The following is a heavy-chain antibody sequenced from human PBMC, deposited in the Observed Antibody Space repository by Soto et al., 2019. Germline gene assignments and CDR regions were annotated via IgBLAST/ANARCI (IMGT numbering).Heavy chain of an antibody. Sequence: EVQLLESGGGLVQPGGSLRLSCAASGFTFSSYAMSWVRQAPGKGLEWVSAISGSGGSTYYADSVKGRFTISRDNSKNSLYLQMNSLRAEDTAVYYCAKGQRVVVITPDYWGQGTLVTVSS. V-gene: IGHV3-23*01. J-gene: IGHJ4*02. CDR3: AKGQRVVVITPDY. D-gene: IGHD3-22*01. CDR1: GFTFSSYA. CDR2: ISGSGGST.